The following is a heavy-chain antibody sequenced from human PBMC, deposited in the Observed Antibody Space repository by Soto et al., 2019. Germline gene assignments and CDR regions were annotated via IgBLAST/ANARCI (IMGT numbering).Heavy chain of an antibody. Sequence: EVQLVESGGGLVKPGGSLRLSCAASGFTSSNAWMNWVRQAPGKGLEWVGRIKSKTDGGTTDYAAPVKGRFTISRDDSKNTLYLQMNSLKTEDTAVYYCTTDQNYYDSSGYQRVDYWGQGTLVTVSS. CDR1: GFTSSNAW. CDR2: IKSKTDGGTT. J-gene: IGHJ4*02. D-gene: IGHD3-22*01. CDR3: TTDQNYYDSSGYQRVDY. V-gene: IGHV3-15*07.